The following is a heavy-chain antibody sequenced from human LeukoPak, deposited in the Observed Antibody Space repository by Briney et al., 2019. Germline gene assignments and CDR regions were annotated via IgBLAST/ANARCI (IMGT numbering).Heavy chain of an antibody. D-gene: IGHD5-24*01. V-gene: IGHV5-51*01. CDR1: GYRFYIYW. Sequence: GASLKISCKGFGYRFYIYWIGWVRPLPGKGLEWKGIIFPGDSDTRYSPSLQGQVTISVDKSISTTYLHWSSLKASDTAGYYFARRHRDGYNLIDHWGQGTLVTVSS. CDR2: IFPGDSDT. J-gene: IGHJ4*02. CDR3: ARRHRDGYNLIDH.